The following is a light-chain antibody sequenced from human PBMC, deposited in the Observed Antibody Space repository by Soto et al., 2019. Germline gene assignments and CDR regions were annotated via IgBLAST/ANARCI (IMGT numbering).Light chain of an antibody. CDR1: SSNIGRNY. J-gene: IGLJ2*01. Sequence: QSVLTQPPSASGTPGQRVTISCSGSSSNIGRNYVYWYQQLPGTAPKLLIYRNNQRPSGVPDRFSGSKSGTSASLAISGLRSEDEDDYYCAAWDDSLSGLHVVFGGGTKVTVL. CDR3: AAWDDSLSGLHVV. V-gene: IGLV1-47*01. CDR2: RNN.